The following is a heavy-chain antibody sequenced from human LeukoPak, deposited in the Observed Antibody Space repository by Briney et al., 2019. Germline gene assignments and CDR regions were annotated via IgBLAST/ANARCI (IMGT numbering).Heavy chain of an antibody. CDR1: GGSISSSSYY. D-gene: IGHD1-1*01. CDR3: ARDAGHQLSRRDYYAMDV. J-gene: IGHJ6*02. V-gene: IGHV4-39*07. Sequence: SETLSLTCTVSGGSISSSSYYWGWIRQPPGKGLEWIGSIYYSGSTYYNPSLKSRVTISVDTSKNQFSLKLSSVTAADTAVYYCARDAGHQLSRRDYYAMDVWGQGTTVTVSS. CDR2: IYYSGST.